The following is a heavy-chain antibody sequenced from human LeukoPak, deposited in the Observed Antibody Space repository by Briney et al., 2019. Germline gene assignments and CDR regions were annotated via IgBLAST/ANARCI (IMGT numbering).Heavy chain of an antibody. D-gene: IGHD5-12*01. CDR3: AHWRGYSRSLYYFDY. CDR2: INGSGENI. Sequence: GGSLRLSRAASGFTFSYAMSWVRQAPGKGLEWVSAINGSGENIYYADSVKGRFTVSRDNSKSTVYLQMNSLRGEDTAVYYCAHWRGYSRSLYYFDYWGQGTLVTVSS. V-gene: IGHV3-23*01. CDR1: GFTFSYA. J-gene: IGHJ4*02.